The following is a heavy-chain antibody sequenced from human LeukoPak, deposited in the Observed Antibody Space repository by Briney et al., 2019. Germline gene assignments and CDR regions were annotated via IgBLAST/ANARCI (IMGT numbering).Heavy chain of an antibody. J-gene: IGHJ4*02. CDR2: IYWNDDK. V-gene: IGHV2-5*01. CDR1: GFSLSSSGVG. Sequence: ESGPTLVKPTQTLTLTCTFSGFSLSSSGVGVGWIRQPPGKALEWLALIYWNDDKRYNPSLKTRLTVTKDTSKNQVVLTMTNMDPVDTATYYCAHRWELDYLDYWGQGTLVTVSS. D-gene: IGHD1-26*01. CDR3: AHRWELDYLDY.